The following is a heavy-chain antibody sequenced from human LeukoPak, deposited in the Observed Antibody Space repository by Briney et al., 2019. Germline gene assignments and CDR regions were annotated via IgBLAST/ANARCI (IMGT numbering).Heavy chain of an antibody. J-gene: IGHJ6*03. CDR1: GGSFSGYY. V-gene: IGHV4-34*01. Sequence: SETLSLTCAVYGGSFSGYYWSWIRQPPGKGLEWIGEINHSGSTNYNPSLKSRVTISVDTSKNQFSLKLSSVTAADTAVYYCARQKPWLRLYYYYYMDVWGKGTTVTVSS. D-gene: IGHD5-12*01. CDR3: ARQKPWLRLYYYYYMDV. CDR2: INHSGST.